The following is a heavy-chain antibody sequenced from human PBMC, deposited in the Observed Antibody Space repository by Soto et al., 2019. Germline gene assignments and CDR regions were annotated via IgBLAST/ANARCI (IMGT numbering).Heavy chain of an antibody. J-gene: IGHJ6*02. CDR2: IYYSGST. Sequence: SETLSLTCTVSGGPISVSNYYWGWIRQPPGKGLEWIGSIYYSGSTYYNPSLKSRVTISVDTSKNQFSLKLSSATAADTAVYYCARLGYYGNGVDVWGQGTTVTVSS. D-gene: IGHD3-3*01. CDR1: GGPISVSNYY. V-gene: IGHV4-39*01. CDR3: ARLGYYGNGVDV.